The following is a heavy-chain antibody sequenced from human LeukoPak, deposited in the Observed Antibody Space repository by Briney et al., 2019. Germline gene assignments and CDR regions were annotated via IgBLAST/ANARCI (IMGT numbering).Heavy chain of an antibody. Sequence: PGGSLRLSCAASGFTFSSYWMSWVRQAPGKGLEWVSAISGSGGSTYYADSVKGRFTISRDNSKNTLYLQMNSLRAEDTAVYYCAKYLYSSSWNYFDYWGQGTLVTVSS. CDR1: GFTFSSYW. D-gene: IGHD6-13*01. CDR3: AKYLYSSSWNYFDY. CDR2: ISGSGGST. J-gene: IGHJ4*02. V-gene: IGHV3-23*01.